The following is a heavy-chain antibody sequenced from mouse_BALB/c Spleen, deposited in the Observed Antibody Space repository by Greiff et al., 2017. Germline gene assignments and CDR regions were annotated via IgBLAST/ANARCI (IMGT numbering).Heavy chain of an antibody. CDR3: ARSGYRYDPAWFAY. Sequence: QVQLQQSGPELVKPGASVKLSCKASGYTFTSYWMNWVKQRPEQGLEWIGRIDPYDSETHYNQKFKDKAILTVDKSSSTAYMELRSLTSEDSAVYYCARSGYRYDPAWFAYWGQGTLVTVSA. D-gene: IGHD2-14*01. CDR1: GYTFTSYW. J-gene: IGHJ3*01. V-gene: IGHV1-74*01. CDR2: IDPYDSET.